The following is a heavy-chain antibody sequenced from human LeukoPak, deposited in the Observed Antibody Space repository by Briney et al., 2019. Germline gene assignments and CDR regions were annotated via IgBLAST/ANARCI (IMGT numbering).Heavy chain of an antibody. CDR1: RFTFSSYA. CDR2: ISSNGGST. CDR3: ARGVLARGSSGWYFNY. V-gene: IGHV3-64*01. Sequence: GGSLRLSCAASRFTFSSYAMHWVRQAPGKGLEYVSAISSNGGSTYYANSVKGRFTISRDNSKNTLYLQMGSLRAEDMAVYYCARGVLARGSSGWYFNYWAREPWSPSPQ. D-gene: IGHD6-19*01. J-gene: IGHJ4*02.